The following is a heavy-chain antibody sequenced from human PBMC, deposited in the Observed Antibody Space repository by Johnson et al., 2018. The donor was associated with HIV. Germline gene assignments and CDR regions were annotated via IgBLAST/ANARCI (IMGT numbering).Heavy chain of an antibody. J-gene: IGHJ3*02. V-gene: IGHV3-53*01. CDR1: GFTVSSNN. D-gene: IGHD1-14*01. CDR2: IYNDGNT. CDR3: ARGEPRALNAFDI. Sequence: MQLVESGGGLIQPGGSLRLSCAASGFTVSSNNMSWVRQAPGKGLEWVSVIYNDGNTYYADSVKGRFTISRDNSKNTLYLQMNSLRAEDTAVYSCARGEPRALNAFDIWGQGTLITVSS.